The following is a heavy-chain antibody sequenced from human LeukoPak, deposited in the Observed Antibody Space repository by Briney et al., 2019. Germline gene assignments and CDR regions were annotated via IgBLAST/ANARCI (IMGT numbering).Heavy chain of an antibody. Sequence: GGSLRLSCAASGFTFSNYGMHWVRQAPGKGLEWVANIWYDGSNKYYEDSVKGRFTISRDNSKNTVYLQMNSLRAEDTAVYYCAGGLGELFDYWGQGTLVTVSS. D-gene: IGHD3-10*01. CDR2: IWYDGSNK. CDR1: GFTFSNYG. CDR3: AGGLGELFDY. V-gene: IGHV3-33*01. J-gene: IGHJ4*02.